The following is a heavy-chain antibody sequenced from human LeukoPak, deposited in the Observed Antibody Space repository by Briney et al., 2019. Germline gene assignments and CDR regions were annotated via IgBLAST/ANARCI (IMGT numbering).Heavy chain of an antibody. V-gene: IGHV4-59*01. D-gene: IGHD2-2*01. CDR3: ARNLVVPAAMLGY. J-gene: IGHJ4*02. Sequence: SETLSLTCTASGGSISSYYWSWIRQPPGKGLEWIGYIYYSGSTNHNPSLKSRVTISVDTSKNQFSLKLSSVTAADTAVYYCARNLVVPAAMLGYWGQGTLVTVSS. CDR2: IYYSGST. CDR1: GGSISSYY.